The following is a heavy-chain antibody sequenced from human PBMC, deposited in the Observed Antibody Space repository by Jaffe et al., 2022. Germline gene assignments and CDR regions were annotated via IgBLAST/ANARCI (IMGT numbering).Heavy chain of an antibody. D-gene: IGHD3-10*01. CDR2: INHSGST. CDR1: GGSFSGYY. CDR3: ARVVYGSGSHYDY. J-gene: IGHJ4*02. V-gene: IGHV4-34*01. Sequence: QVQLQQWGAGLLKPSETLSLTCAVYGGSFSGYYWSWIRQPPGKGLEWIGEINHSGSTNYNPSLKSRVTISVDTSKNQFSLKLSSVTAADTAVYYCARVVYGSGSHYDYWGQGTLVTVSS.